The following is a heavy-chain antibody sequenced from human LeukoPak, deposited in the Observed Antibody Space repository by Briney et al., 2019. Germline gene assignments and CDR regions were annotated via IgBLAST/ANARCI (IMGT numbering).Heavy chain of an antibody. CDR2: ISSSSSYM. CDR1: GFTFSSYG. D-gene: IGHD4-17*01. J-gene: IGHJ5*02. CDR3: ARDNGPYNWFDP. V-gene: IGHV3-21*06. Sequence: GGSLRLSCAASGFTFSSYGMNWVRQAPGKGLEWVSSISSSSSYMYYADSVKGRFTISRDNARNSLYLQMNSLRAEDTAVYYCARDNGPYNWFDPWGQGTLVTVSS.